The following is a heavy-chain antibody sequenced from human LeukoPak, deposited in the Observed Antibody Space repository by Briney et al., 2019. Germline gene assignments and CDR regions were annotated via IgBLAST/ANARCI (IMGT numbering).Heavy chain of an antibody. CDR1: GFTFSSYV. Sequence: GGSLRLSCAASGFTFSSYVMNWVRQAPGKGLEWVSYISRSGSTIYYADSVKGRFNSPRDNAKNSLYLQMSSLRAEDTAVYYCARAIYDYYDSSGSGSRLFDYWGQGTLVTVSS. J-gene: IGHJ4*02. CDR3: ARAIYDYYDSSGSGSRLFDY. D-gene: IGHD3-22*01. V-gene: IGHV3-48*03. CDR2: ISRSGSTI.